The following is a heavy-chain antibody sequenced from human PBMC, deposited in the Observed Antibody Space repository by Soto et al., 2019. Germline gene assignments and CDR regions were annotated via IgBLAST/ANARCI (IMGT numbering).Heavy chain of an antibody. CDR2: IYSGGST. J-gene: IGHJ4*02. D-gene: IGHD3-10*01. CDR1: GFTVSSNY. CDR3: ARDRITMVRGVIPLTFDY. V-gene: IGHV3-53*01. Sequence: EVQLVESGGGLIQPGGSLRLSCAASGFTVSSNYMSWVRQAPGKGLEWVSVIYSGGSTYYADSVKGRFTISRDNSKNTXSLQRNSLRAEDTAVYYCARDRITMVRGVIPLTFDYWGQGTLVTVSS.